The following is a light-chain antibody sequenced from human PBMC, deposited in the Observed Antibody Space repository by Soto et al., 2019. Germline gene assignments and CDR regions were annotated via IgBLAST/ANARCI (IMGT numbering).Light chain of an antibody. V-gene: IGLV2-14*01. CDR3: SSYTSSPYVV. Sequence: QSVLTQPASVSGSPGQSITISCTGTSSDVGGYNYVSWYQQHPGKAPKLMIYDVSNRPSGVSNRFSGSKSGNTASLTISGLQADDEADYYCSSYTSSPYVVFGGGTKLTVL. J-gene: IGLJ2*01. CDR1: SSDVGGYNY. CDR2: DVS.